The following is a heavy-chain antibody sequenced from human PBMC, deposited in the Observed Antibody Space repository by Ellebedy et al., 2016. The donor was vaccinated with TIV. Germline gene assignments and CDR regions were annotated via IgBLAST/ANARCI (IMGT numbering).Heavy chain of an antibody. CDR2: IDHSGST. CDR1: GGSISRLH. CDR3: ARVYSGYDTGGFDYYGVDV. V-gene: IGHV4-34*01. J-gene: IGHJ6*02. Sequence: MPSETLSLTCTVSGGSISRLHWSWIRQPPGKGLEWIGEIDHSGSTTYNPSLKSRGPVSVDTSKSQFSLRLSSVTAADTDVYYWARVYSGYDTGGFDYYGVDVWGQGTTVTVSS. D-gene: IGHD5-12*01.